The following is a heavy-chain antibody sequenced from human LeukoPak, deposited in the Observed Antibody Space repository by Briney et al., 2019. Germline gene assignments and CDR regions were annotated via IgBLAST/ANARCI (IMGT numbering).Heavy chain of an antibody. CDR1: GFTFSYYS. CDR3: ARDHGYAFDY. V-gene: IGHV3-48*02. Sequence: PGGSLRLSCVASGFTFSYYSMNWVRQAPGKGLEWVSCINSISGEIWYADSVKGRFTTSRDDAKNSLYLQMNSLRDEDTAVYYCARDHGYAFDYWGQGTLVTVSS. CDR2: INSISGEI. D-gene: IGHD5-12*01. J-gene: IGHJ4*02.